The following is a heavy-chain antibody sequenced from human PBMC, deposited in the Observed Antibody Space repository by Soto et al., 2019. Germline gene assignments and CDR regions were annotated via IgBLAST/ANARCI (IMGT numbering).Heavy chain of an antibody. CDR1: GFTFSSYA. D-gene: IGHD3-22*01. CDR3: ARPYYYDSSGYYYWFDP. V-gene: IGHV3-30*04. Sequence: GGSLRLSCAASGFTFSSYAMHWVRQAPGKGLEWVAVISYDGSNKYYADSVKGRFTISRDNSKNTLYLQMNSLRAEDTAVYYCARPYYYDSSGYYYWFDPWGQGTLVTVSS. CDR2: ISYDGSNK. J-gene: IGHJ5*02.